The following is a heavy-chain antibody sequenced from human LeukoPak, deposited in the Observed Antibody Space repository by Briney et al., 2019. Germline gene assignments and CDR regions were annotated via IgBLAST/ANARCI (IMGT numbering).Heavy chain of an antibody. CDR1: GFTFSSYE. CDR3: AELGITLIGGV. D-gene: IGHD3-10*02. J-gene: IGHJ6*03. V-gene: IGHV3-48*03. CDR2: ISSSGSTI. Sequence: GGSLRLSCAASGFTFSSYEMNWVRQAPGKGLEWVSYISSSGSTIYYADSVKGRFTISRDNAKNSLYLQMNSLRAEDTAVYYCAELGITLIGGVWGKGTTVTISS.